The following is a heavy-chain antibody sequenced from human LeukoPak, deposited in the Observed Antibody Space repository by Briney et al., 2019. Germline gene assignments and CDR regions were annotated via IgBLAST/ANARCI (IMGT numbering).Heavy chain of an antibody. J-gene: IGHJ4*02. V-gene: IGHV3-11*01. Sequence: GGSLRLSCAASGFTFSDYYMSWIRQAPGKGLEWVSSISRGGNSKYSADSVKGRFTISRDNAKNSLDLQMDSLRPEDTAVYYCARDQFLDSWGQGTLVTVSS. CDR1: GFTFSDYY. CDR3: ARDQFLDS. CDR2: ISRGGNSK.